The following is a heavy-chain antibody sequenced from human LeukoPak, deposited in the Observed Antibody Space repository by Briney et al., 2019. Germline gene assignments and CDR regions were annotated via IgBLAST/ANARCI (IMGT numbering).Heavy chain of an antibody. V-gene: IGHV3-30*18. J-gene: IGHJ4*02. CDR1: GGSISTYY. Sequence: PSETLSLTCTVSGGSISTYYWSWIRQPPGKGLEWVAVISYDGSNKYYTDSVKGRFTISRDNSKNTLYLQMNSLRTEDTAVYYCAKSDLGHRSRQVGHFDYWGQGTLVTVSS. D-gene: IGHD2-15*01. CDR3: AKSDLGHRSRQVGHFDY. CDR2: ISYDGSNK.